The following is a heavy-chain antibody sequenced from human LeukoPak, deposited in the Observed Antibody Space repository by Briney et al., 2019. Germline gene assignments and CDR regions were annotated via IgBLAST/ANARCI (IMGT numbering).Heavy chain of an antibody. CDR1: GFTFSSYS. CDR2: IRSSSSYI. Sequence: GGSLRLSCAASGFTFSSYSMNWVRQAPGKGLEWVSSIRSSSSYIYYADSVKGRFTISRDNAKNSLYLQMNSLRAEDTAVYYCARGGSCGMDVWGQGTTVTVSS. D-gene: IGHD3-10*01. CDR3: ARGGSCGMDV. J-gene: IGHJ6*02. V-gene: IGHV3-21*01.